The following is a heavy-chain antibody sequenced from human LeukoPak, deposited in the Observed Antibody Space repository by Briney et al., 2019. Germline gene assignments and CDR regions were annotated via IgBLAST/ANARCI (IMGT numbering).Heavy chain of an antibody. V-gene: IGHV3-48*01. CDR1: GFTFSSYS. J-gene: IGHJ4*02. CDR3: AKPRGLTIVGAHFDY. CDR2: ISSSSSTI. Sequence: GGSLRLSCAASGFTFSSYSMNWVRQAPGKGLEWVSYISSSSSTIYYADSVKGRFTISRDNSKNTLYLQMNSLRAEDTALYYCAKPRGLTIVGAHFDYWGQGTLVTVSS. D-gene: IGHD1-26*01.